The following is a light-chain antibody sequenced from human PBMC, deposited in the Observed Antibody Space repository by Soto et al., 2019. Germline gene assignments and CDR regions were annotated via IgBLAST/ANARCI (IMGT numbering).Light chain of an antibody. Sequence: QSVLTQPRSVSGSPGQSVTISCTGTSSDVGDYNYVSWYQQHPGKAPKLIIYGVSKRPSGVPDRFSGSKSGNTASLTISGLQAEDEADYYCCSYAGSYMDVFGTGTKLTVL. CDR3: CSYAGSYMDV. J-gene: IGLJ1*01. CDR1: SSDVGDYNY. V-gene: IGLV2-11*01. CDR2: GVS.